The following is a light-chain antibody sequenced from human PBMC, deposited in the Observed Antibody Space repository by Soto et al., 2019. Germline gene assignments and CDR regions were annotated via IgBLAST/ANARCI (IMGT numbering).Light chain of an antibody. Sequence: DIQMAQYPSSVSASIGDRVTITCRASQIIGSWLAWYQQKPGIAPTLLIYAASSLQSGVPSRFSGSGSGSDFTLTIISLQAEDSATYYCQQANSFPFTFGPGTKVDIK. CDR1: QIIGSW. V-gene: IGKV1-12*02. J-gene: IGKJ3*01. CDR2: AAS. CDR3: QQANSFPFT.